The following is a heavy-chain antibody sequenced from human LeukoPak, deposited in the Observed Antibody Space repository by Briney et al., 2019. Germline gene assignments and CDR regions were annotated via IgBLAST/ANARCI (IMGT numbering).Heavy chain of an antibody. CDR1: GFTFSSYA. J-gene: IGHJ5*02. Sequence: GGSLRLSCAASGFTFSSYAMSWVRQAPGKGLEWVSAISGSGGSTYYADSVKGRFTISRDNSKNTLYLQMNSLRAEDTAVYYCANFRAGYSGGWLNWFDPWGQGTLVTVSS. CDR3: ANFRAGYSGGWLNWFDP. CDR2: ISGSGGST. V-gene: IGHV3-23*01. D-gene: IGHD6-19*01.